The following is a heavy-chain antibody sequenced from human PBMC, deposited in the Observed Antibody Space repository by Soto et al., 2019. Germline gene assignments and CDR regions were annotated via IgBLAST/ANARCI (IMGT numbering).Heavy chain of an antibody. CDR2: ISAGSRSI. D-gene: IGHD3-10*01. J-gene: IGHJ3*02. CDR1: GFTFSAST. Sequence: GGSLRLSCAASGFTFSASTMNWVLQAPGKGLEWVSSISAGSRSIYYTDSLKGRSTVSRDNSKNSLYLQINSLKADDTAVYYCPRSTPGNPFDIWGQGTMVTV. CDR3: PRSTPGNPFDI. V-gene: IGHV3-21*01.